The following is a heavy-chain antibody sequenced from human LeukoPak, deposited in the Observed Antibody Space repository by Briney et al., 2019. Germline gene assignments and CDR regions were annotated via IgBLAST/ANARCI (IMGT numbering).Heavy chain of an antibody. Sequence: GGSLRLSCAASGFTFSSYGMHWVRQAPGKGLEWVAVIWYDGSNKYYADSVKGRFTISRDNSKNMLYLQMNSLRAEDTAVYYCAKDHMGYDILTGYYTSTPDYWGQGTLVTVSS. V-gene: IGHV3-33*06. CDR1: GFTFSSYG. D-gene: IGHD3-9*01. CDR3: AKDHMGYDILTGYYTSTPDY. J-gene: IGHJ4*01. CDR2: IWYDGSNK.